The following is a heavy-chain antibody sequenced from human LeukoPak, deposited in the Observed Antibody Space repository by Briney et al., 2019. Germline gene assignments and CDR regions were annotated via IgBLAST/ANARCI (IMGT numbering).Heavy chain of an antibody. Sequence: GRSLRLSCAASGFTFSSYAMHWVRQAPGKGLEWVAVISYDGSNKYYADSVKGRFTISRDNSKNTLYLQMNSLRAEDTAVYYCASSSTSCPMCCWGQGTLVTVS. CDR2: ISYDGSNK. D-gene: IGHD2-2*01. CDR1: GFTFSSYA. J-gene: IGHJ4*02. CDR3: ASSSTSCPMCC. V-gene: IGHV3-30-3*01.